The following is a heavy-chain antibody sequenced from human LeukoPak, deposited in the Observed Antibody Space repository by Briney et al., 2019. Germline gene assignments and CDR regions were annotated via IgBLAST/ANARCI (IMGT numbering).Heavy chain of an antibody. Sequence: ASVKVSCKASGCIFTNYAFHWVRQAPGQRLEWLGWINAGNDDTKYSQKFQGRVTITRDTSASTAYMELSSLRSEDTAVYYCARDRDRFTIFGAPIARFYYDMDVWGQGTTVTVSS. D-gene: IGHD3-3*01. CDR3: ARDRDRFTIFGAPIARFYYDMDV. CDR2: INAGNDDT. CDR1: GCIFTNYA. V-gene: IGHV1-3*01. J-gene: IGHJ6*02.